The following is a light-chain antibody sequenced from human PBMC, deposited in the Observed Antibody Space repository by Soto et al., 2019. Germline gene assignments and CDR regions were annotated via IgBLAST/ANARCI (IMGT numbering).Light chain of an antibody. CDR3: AAWDDSPNGYV. J-gene: IGLJ1*01. CDR2: ANN. Sequence: QSVLTQPPSASGTPGQMVTISCSGSSSNIGSNTVSWYQQLPGTAPKLLIYANNQRPSGVPDRVSGSKSGTSASLAISGLQSEDEADYYCAAWDDSPNGYVFGSGTKLTVL. CDR1: SSNIGSNT. V-gene: IGLV1-44*01.